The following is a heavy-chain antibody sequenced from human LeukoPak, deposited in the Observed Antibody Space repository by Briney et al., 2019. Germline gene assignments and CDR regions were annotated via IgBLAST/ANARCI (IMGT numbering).Heavy chain of an antibody. D-gene: IGHD3-10*01. V-gene: IGHV3-48*03. CDR2: ISSSGSTI. Sequence: PGGSLRLSCAASGFTFSSYEMNWVRQAPGKGLEWVSYISSSGSTIYYGDSVKGRFTISRDNAKNSLYLQMNSLRAEDTAVYYCARNHYYGSGSSKKSYYFDYWGQGTLVTVSS. J-gene: IGHJ4*02. CDR1: GFTFSSYE. CDR3: ARNHYYGSGSSKKSYYFDY.